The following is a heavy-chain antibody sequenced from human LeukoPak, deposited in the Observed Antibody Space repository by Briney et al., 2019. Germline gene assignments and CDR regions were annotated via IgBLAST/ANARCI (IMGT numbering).Heavy chain of an antibody. J-gene: IGHJ6*02. V-gene: IGHV4-59*08. CDR3: ARWGHSGFGELYYYYYGMDV. Sequence: SETLSLTCTVSGGSISSYYWSWIRQPPGKGLEWIGYIYYSGSTNYNPSLKSRVTISVDTSKNQFSLKLSSVTAADTAVYYCARWGHSGFGELYYYYYGMDVWGQGTTVTVSS. D-gene: IGHD3-10*01. CDR2: IYYSGST. CDR1: GGSISSYY.